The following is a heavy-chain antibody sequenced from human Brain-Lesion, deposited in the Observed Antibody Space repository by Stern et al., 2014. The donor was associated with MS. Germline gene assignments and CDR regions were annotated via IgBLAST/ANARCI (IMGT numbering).Heavy chain of an antibody. CDR2: IYHSGGT. CDR3: ARELPDLNAFDI. CDR1: GGSISSSNW. J-gene: IGHJ3*02. Sequence: VQLVESGPGLVKPSGTLSLTCAVSGGSISSSNWGGWVRQSPGKGLEWIGEIYHSGGTKYSPSFESRVIISVDKSKNQFSLKLSYVTAADTAVYYCARELPDLNAFDIWGQGTMVTVSS. V-gene: IGHV4-4*02. D-gene: IGHD1-14*01.